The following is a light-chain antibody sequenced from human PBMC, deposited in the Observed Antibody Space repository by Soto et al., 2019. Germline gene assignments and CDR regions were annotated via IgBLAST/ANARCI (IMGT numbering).Light chain of an antibody. Sequence: IVLTQSPGTLSLSPGERATLSCRASQSVGSNFLAGYRQKRGQAPRILISAASNRASGIPDRFSGSGYGSDFTLTISMLEPEAFAVYYGKQYDSPPWAVGQGTRVEI. J-gene: IGKJ1*01. CDR1: QSVGSNF. CDR3: KQYDSPPWA. V-gene: IGKV3-20*01. CDR2: AAS.